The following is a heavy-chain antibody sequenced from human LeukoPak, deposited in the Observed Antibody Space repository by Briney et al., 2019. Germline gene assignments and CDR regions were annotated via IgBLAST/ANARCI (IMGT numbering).Heavy chain of an antibody. CDR1: GYTFTRDA. Sequence: ASVKVSCKASGYTFTRDAMNWVRQAPGQGPEWMRWINTKTGNPTYGQGFTGRFVFSLDTSVSTAYLQISSLKAEDTAVYYCARGGGNGIVWGQGTTVTVSS. D-gene: IGHD2-15*01. CDR3: ARGGGNGIV. J-gene: IGHJ6*02. CDR2: INTKTGNP. V-gene: IGHV7-4-1*02.